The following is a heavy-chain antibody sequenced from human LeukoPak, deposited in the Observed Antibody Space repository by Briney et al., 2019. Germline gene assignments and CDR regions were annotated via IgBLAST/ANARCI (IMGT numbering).Heavy chain of an antibody. D-gene: IGHD2-15*01. CDR3: TKGSHAILDN. CDR1: GFTFSSYV. Sequence: PGGSLRLSCAASGFTFSSYVMSWVRQAPGKGLEWVSVIGGSGGGIFYADSVKGRFTISRDNSKSTLYLQMSSLRAEDTAVYYCTKGSHAILDNWGQGTLVTVSS. V-gene: IGHV3-23*01. J-gene: IGHJ4*02. CDR2: IGGSGGGI.